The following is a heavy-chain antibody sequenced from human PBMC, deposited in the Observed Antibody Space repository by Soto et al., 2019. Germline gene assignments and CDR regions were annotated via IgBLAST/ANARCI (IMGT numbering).Heavy chain of an antibody. CDR1: GGSISSYY. D-gene: IGHD3-3*01. J-gene: IGHJ4*02. Sequence: SETLSLTCTVSGGSISSYYWSWIRQPPGKGLEWIGYIYYSGSTNYNPSLKSRVTISVDTSKNQFSLKLSSVTAADTAVYYCARVHDFWSGLYYFDYWGQGTLVTVSS. CDR2: IYYSGST. V-gene: IGHV4-59*01. CDR3: ARVHDFWSGLYYFDY.